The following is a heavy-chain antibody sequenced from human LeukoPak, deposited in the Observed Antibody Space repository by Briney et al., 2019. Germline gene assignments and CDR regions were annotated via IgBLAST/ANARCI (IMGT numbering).Heavy chain of an antibody. CDR3: ARWGSYYDSSGYHPLFDY. CDR1: GGSISSYY. Sequence: PSETLSLTCTVSGGSISSYYWSWIRQPPGKGLEWIGYIYYSGNTNYNPSLKSRVTISVDTSKNQFSLKLSSVTAADTAVYYCARWGSYYDSSGYHPLFDYWGQGTLVTVSS. J-gene: IGHJ4*02. D-gene: IGHD3-22*01. CDR2: IYYSGNT. V-gene: IGHV4-59*08.